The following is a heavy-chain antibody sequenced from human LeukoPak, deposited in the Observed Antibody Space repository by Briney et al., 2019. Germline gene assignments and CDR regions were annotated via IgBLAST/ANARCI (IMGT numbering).Heavy chain of an antibody. CDR1: GFTFSSYW. J-gene: IGHJ4*02. Sequence: PGGSLRLSCEASGFTFSSYWMHWVRQVPGKGLMWVSRIDTDGSETTYADSVKGRFTISRDNAKNTLYLQMNSLRAEDTAVYYCAYSANFDYWGQGTLVTVSS. D-gene: IGHD6-13*01. CDR2: IDTDGSET. V-gene: IGHV3-74*03. CDR3: AYSANFDY.